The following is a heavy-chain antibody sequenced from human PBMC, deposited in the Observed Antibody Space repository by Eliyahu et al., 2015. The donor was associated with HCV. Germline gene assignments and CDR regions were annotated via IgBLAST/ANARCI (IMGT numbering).Heavy chain of an antibody. CDR1: GYTLSALS. V-gene: IGHV1-24*01. CDR3: ATAPVEGVDY. J-gene: IGHJ4*02. CDR2: FDPKDGET. Sequence: QVHLVQSGAEVKKPGASVKVSCKVSGYTLSALSMHWVRQAPGKGLEWMGGFDPKDGETIYAXNFKGRVTMTEDVSTDTAYMDLSSVTYEDTAIYYCATAPVEGVDYWGQGTLVTXSS.